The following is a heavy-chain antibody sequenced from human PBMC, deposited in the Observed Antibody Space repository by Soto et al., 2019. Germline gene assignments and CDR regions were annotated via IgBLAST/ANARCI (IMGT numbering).Heavy chain of an antibody. J-gene: IGHJ6*02. CDR3: ARPSMDYDYYKGMDV. CDR2: IIPIFGTA. D-gene: IGHD2-8*01. CDR1: GGTFSSSA. V-gene: IGHV1-69*12. Sequence: QVHLVQSGAEVKKPGSSVKVSCKASGGTFSSSAISWVRQAPGQGLEWMGGIIPIFGTANYAEKFQGRVTITADESTSTGYMELSSLSSEDTAVYYCARPSMDYDYYKGMDVWGQGTTVTVSS.